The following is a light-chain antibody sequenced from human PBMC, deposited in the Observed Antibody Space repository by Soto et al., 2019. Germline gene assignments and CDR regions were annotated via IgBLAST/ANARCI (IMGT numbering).Light chain of an antibody. V-gene: IGKV1-9*01. CDR2: AAS. J-gene: IGKJ4*01. CDR3: QQLNSYLVT. CDR1: QGISSY. Sequence: DIQLTQSPSFLSASVGDRVTITCRASQGISSYLAWYQQKPGKAPKLLIYAASTLQSGVPSRFSGSGSGTEFTLTISSQQPEDFATYYCQQLNSYLVTFGGGAKVEIK.